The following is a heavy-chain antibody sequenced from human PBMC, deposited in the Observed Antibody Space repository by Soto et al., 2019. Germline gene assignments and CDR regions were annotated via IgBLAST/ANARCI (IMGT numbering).Heavy chain of an antibody. CDR1: GGSISSGDYY. J-gene: IGHJ6*02. D-gene: IGHD3-22*01. CDR3: ARIDSSGYYGEYYYGMDV. V-gene: IGHV4-30-4*01. CDR2: IYYSGST. Sequence: SETLSLTCTVSGGSISSGDYYWSWIRQPPGKGLEWIGYIYYSGSTYYNPSLKSRVAISVDTSKNQFSLKLSSVTAADTAVYYCARIDSSGYYGEYYYGMDVWGQGTTVTVSS.